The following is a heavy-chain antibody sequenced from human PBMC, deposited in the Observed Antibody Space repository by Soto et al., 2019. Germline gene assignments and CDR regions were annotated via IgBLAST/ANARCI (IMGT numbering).Heavy chain of an antibody. CDR2: INAGNGNT. CDR3: ARIVVVAATTNAPFEY. CDR1: GSTFTSYA. J-gene: IGHJ4*02. Sequence: ASLKVSCNTAGSTFTSYAMHCVRHTPGQRLEWMGWINAGNGNTKYSQKFQGRVTITRDTSASTAYMELSSLRSEDTAVYYCARIVVVAATTNAPFEYWGQGTLVTVSS. V-gene: IGHV1-3*01. D-gene: IGHD2-15*01.